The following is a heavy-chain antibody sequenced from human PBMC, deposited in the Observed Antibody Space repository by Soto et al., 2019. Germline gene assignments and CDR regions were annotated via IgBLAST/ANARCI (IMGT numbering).Heavy chain of an antibody. J-gene: IGHJ3*02. Sequence: QVQLQESGPGLVKPSETLSLTCTVSSGSISSYYWSWMRQPPGKGLEWIGYIYYSGSTNYNPSLKSRVTIEVDTSNSQFSLKLSSVTAADTAVYYCARRYCSGNNCYRSAAFDIWGQGTIVTVSS. V-gene: IGHV4-59*08. CDR2: IYYSGST. D-gene: IGHD2-15*01. CDR1: SGSISSYY. CDR3: ARRYCSGNNCYRSAAFDI.